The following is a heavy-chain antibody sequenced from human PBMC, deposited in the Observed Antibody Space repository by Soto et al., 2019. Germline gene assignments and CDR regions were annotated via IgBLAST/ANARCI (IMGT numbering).Heavy chain of an antibody. CDR1: GGTFSSYA. Sequence: SVKVSCKASGGTFSSYAISWVRQAPGQGLEWMGGIIPIFGTANYAQKFQGRVTITADESTSTAYMELSSLRSEDTAVYCCARAHTAMGYSYHYYYYYGMDVWGQGTTVTVSS. CDR2: IIPIFGTA. V-gene: IGHV1-69*13. D-gene: IGHD5-18*01. CDR3: ARAHTAMGYSYHYYYYYGMDV. J-gene: IGHJ6*02.